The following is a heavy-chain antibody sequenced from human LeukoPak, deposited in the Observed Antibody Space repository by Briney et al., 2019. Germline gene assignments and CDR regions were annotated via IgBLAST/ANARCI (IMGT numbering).Heavy chain of an antibody. CDR1: GFTFSTYA. D-gene: IGHD3-10*01. Sequence: GGSLRLSCAASGFTFSTYAMNWVRQAPGKGLEWVSSISSSSSYIYYADSVKGRFTISRDNAKNSLYLQMNSLRAEDTAVYYCARTYVGYGSGNINFDYWGQGTLVTVSS. J-gene: IGHJ4*02. CDR2: ISSSSSYI. V-gene: IGHV3-21*01. CDR3: ARTYVGYGSGNINFDY.